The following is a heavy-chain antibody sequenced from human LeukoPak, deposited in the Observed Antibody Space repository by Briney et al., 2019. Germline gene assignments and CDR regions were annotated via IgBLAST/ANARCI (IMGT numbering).Heavy chain of an antibody. CDR2: INHRGST. J-gene: IGHJ6*02. D-gene: IGHD4-11*01. V-gene: IGHV4-34*01. CDR3: ARDRYSNSFYYYYAMDV. Sequence: SETLSLTCAVFGGSSSGQYWSWIRQPPGKGLEWIGEINHRGSTTYNPSLKSRVTISVDTSKSQFSLKVRSLTAADTAVYYCARDRYSNSFYYYYAMDVWGQGTTVTVSS. CDR1: GGSSSGQY.